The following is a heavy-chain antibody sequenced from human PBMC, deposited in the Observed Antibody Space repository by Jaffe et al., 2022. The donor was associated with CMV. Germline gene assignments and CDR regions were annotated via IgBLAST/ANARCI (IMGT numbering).Heavy chain of an antibody. D-gene: IGHD6-13*01. CDR1: GFSLSTSGMC. V-gene: IGHV2-70*15. J-gene: IGHJ6*03. CDR3: ARSQFGSSSLFDYYYYMDV. Sequence: QVTLRESGPALVKPTQTLTLTCTFSGFSLSTSGMCVSWIRQPPGKALEWLARIDWDDDKYYSTSLKTRLTISKDTSKNQVVLTMTNMDPVDTATYYCARSQFGSSSLFDYYYYMDVWGKGTTVTVSS. CDR2: IDWDDDK.